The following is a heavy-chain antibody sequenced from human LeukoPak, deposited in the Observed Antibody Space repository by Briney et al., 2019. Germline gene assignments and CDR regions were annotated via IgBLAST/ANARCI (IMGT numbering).Heavy chain of an antibody. J-gene: IGHJ4*01. D-gene: IGHD3/OR15-3a*01. CDR1: GFTFNSYE. CDR2: ISSSGSTI. Sequence: GGSESLSCAASGFTFNSYEMNWVRQAPGKGLEWVSYISSSGSTIYYADSVKGRFTISRDNHTNSLYLQMNSLRAEDTAVYYCARDCGLVEYWGQGTMVTVSS. V-gene: IGHV3-48*03. CDR3: ARDCGLVEY.